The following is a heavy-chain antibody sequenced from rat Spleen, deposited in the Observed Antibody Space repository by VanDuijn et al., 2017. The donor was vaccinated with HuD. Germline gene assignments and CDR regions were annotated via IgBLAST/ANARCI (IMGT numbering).Heavy chain of an antibody. Sequence: EVQLVESGGGLVQPGRSLKLSCAASGFTFSNYGMAWVRQAPTKGLEWVANISYDGSSTYYRDSVKGRFTISRDNAKSTLYLQMDSLRSEDTATYYCTTDNNYFGYWGQGVMVTVSS. CDR3: TTDNNYFGY. V-gene: IGHV5-29*01. CDR1: GFTFSNYG. CDR2: ISYDGSST. D-gene: IGHD1-10*01. J-gene: IGHJ2*01.